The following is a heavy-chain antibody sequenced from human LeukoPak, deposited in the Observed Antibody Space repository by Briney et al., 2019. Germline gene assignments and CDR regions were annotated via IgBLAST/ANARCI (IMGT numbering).Heavy chain of an antibody. Sequence: PGGSLRLSCAASGFTFSSYSMNWVRQAPGKGLEWVSSISSSSGYIYYADSVKGRFTISRDNAKNSLYLQMNSLRAEDTAVYYCARALAAAGTKWGQGTLVTVSS. CDR2: ISSSSGYI. D-gene: IGHD6-13*01. CDR3: ARALAAAGTK. J-gene: IGHJ4*02. V-gene: IGHV3-21*01. CDR1: GFTFSSYS.